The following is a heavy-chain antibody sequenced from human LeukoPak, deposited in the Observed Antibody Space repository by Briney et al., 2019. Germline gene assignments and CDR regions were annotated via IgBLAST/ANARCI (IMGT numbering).Heavy chain of an antibody. V-gene: IGHV4-34*01. D-gene: IGHD1-26*01. CDR2: IKHNGSP. J-gene: IGHJ3*01. CDR1: GGSFRYSY. Sequence: SETLSLTCAGYGGSFRYSYWNGIRQPPGKGLEWIGEIKHNGSPTYTPSLKSRVTISIDTSKNQFSLKVISVTAADTAVYYCARGPIGPTTWSFAVWGQGRMVTVSS. CDR3: ARGPIGPTTWSFAV.